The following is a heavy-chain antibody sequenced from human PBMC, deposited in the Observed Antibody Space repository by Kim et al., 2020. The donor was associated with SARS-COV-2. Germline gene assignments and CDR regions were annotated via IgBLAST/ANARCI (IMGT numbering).Heavy chain of an antibody. CDR3: ARCQITTPGGDY. CDR2: IKGDGSAR. V-gene: IGHV3-7*01. Sequence: GGSLTLSCAASGFTFSDYWIHWVRQAPGKGLEWVADIKGDGSARYYLPSLRGRFTISRDNARNSVYLQMNYVRAEDTAVYYCARCQITTPGGDYWGQGTL. CDR1: GFTFSDYW. D-gene: IGHD2-8*02. J-gene: IGHJ4*02.